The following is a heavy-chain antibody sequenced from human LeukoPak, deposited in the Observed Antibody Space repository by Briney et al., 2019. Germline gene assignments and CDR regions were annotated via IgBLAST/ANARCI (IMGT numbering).Heavy chain of an antibody. J-gene: IGHJ5*02. CDR1: VFTFSSYA. V-gene: IGHV3-30-3*01. CDR2: ISYDGSNK. CDR3: ASLVGATS. D-gene: IGHD1-26*01. Sequence: PGRSLRLSCAASVFTFSSYAMHWVRQAPGKGLEWVAVISYDGSNKYYADSVKGRFTISGDNSKNTLYLQMNSLRAEDTAVYYCASLVGATSWGQGTLVTVSS.